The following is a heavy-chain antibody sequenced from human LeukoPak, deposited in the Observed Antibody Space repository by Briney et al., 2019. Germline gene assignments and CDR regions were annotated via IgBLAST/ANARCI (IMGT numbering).Heavy chain of an antibody. CDR1: GVTFSSYA. D-gene: IGHD1-26*01. J-gene: IGHJ5*02. CDR3: ARGGSYYWFDP. CDR2: IIPIFGTA. V-gene: IGHV1-69*01. Sequence: GGSLRLSCAASGVTFSSYAISWVRQAPGQGLEWMGGIIPIFGTANYAQKFQGRVTITADESTSTAYMELSSLRSEDTAVYYCARGGSYYWFDPWGQGTLVTVSS.